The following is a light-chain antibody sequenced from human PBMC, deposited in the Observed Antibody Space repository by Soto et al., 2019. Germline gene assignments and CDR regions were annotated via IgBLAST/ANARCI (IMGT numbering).Light chain of an antibody. J-gene: IGKJ3*01. CDR2: GAS. V-gene: IGKV3D-20*02. Sequence: EMVMTQSPATLSLSPGERATLSCRASQSVSSSYLAWYQQKPGQAPRLLIFGASSRATGIPARLSGSGSGTDFTLTISSLEPEDFAVYYCQQRSSWPFTFGPGTKVDIK. CDR1: QSVSSSY. CDR3: QQRSSWPFT.